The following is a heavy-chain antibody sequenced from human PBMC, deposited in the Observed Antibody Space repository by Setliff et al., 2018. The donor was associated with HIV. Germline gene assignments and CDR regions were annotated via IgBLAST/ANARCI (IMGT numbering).Heavy chain of an antibody. J-gene: IGHJ3*02. CDR3: ARHVTVYYYDSSGYYSGAFDI. CDR1: GYSISSGYY. D-gene: IGHD3-22*01. V-gene: IGHV4-38-2*01. Sequence: SETLSLTCAVSGYSISSGYYWGWIRQPPGKGLEWIGSVYHSGSTYYNPSLKSRVTISVDTSKNQFSLKLSSVTAADTAVYYCARHVTVYYYDSSGYYSGAFDIWGQGTMVTVSS. CDR2: VYHSGST.